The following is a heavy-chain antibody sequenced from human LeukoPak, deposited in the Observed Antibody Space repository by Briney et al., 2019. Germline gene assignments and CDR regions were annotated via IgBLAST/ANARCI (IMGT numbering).Heavy chain of an antibody. CDR2: IIPIFGTA. CDR3: ASAYYDYVWGSYRPYYFDY. D-gene: IGHD3-16*02. J-gene: IGHJ4*02. CDR1: GGTFSSYV. Sequence: SVKVSCKASGGTFSSYVISWVRQAPGQGLEWMGGIIPIFGTANYAQKFQGTVTITADESTSTAYMELSSLRSEDTAVYYCASAYYDYVWGSYRPYYFDYWGQGTLVTVSS. V-gene: IGHV1-69*13.